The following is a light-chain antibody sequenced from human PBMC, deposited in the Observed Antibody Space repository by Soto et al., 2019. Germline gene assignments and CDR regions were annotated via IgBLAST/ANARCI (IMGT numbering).Light chain of an antibody. J-gene: IGKJ2*01. Sequence: DIQMTQSPSSLSASVGDRVTITCRASQTIDTYLNWYQQNPGKAPKLLIYAASTLQNGVPSRFSGSESGTSFTVTITSLHPEDFTTYYRQQRTGNPYTFGQGTKLEIQ. CDR3: QQRTGNPYT. V-gene: IGKV1-39*01. CDR1: QTIDTY. CDR2: AAS.